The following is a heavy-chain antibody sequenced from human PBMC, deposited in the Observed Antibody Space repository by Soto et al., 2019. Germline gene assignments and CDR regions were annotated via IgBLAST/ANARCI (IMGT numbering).Heavy chain of an antibody. J-gene: IGHJ4*02. CDR2: IYNSVNT. D-gene: IGHD3-10*01. V-gene: IGHV4-30-4*01. CDR3: ARGPSGDKVDY. CDR1: GASISNGYYT. Sequence: QVQLQESGPGLVEPSQTLSLTCTVSGASISNGYYTWSWIRQPPGKDLEWIGHIYNSVNTYSNPSLKSRVTISADTSKNQCSLKLSSVTAADTAVYYCARGPSGDKVDYWGQGTLVTVSS.